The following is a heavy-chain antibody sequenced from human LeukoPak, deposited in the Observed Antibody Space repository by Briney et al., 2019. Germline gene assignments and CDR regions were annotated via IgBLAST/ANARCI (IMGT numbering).Heavy chain of an antibody. CDR2: ISGSTGNT. J-gene: IGHJ6*03. V-gene: IGHV3-23*01. CDR1: GFTFDDYA. D-gene: IGHD2-15*01. CDR3: AKNGDRGAYCTGGTCYPYFYYYMDV. Sequence: GGSLRLSCAASGFTFDDYAMSWVRQAPGKGLEWVSGISGSTGNTHYADSVKGRFTISRDNSKNTLYLQMNSLRAEDTAIYYCAKNGDRGAYCTGGTCYPYFYYYMDVWGKGTTVTI.